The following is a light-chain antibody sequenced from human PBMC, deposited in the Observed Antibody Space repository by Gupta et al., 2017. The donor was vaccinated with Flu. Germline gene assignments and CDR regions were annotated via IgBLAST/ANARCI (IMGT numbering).Light chain of an antibody. CDR1: QSVKSK. CDR2: GAC. Sequence: RASQSVKSKLEWSKQQPGQAPRLLIYGACTRATGITARFIGGGYGTDLSLTINIRQLEDFAVYYSQHDKNWPPRTFGQGTKLEIK. J-gene: IGKJ2*01. CDR3: QHDKNWPPRT. V-gene: IGKV3-15*01.